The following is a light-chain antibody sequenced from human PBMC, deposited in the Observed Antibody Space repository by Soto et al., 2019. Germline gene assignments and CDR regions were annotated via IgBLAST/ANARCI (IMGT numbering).Light chain of an antibody. CDR3: QQYGSSFSFT. V-gene: IGKV3-20*01. Sequence: EIVLTQSPGALSLSPGERATLSCRASQSVSSSYLGWYQQKPGQAPRLLIYGASGRATGIPDRFSGSGSGKDFALTISRLEPEDFAVYYCQQYGSSFSFTFGPGTKVDIK. CDR2: GAS. J-gene: IGKJ3*01. CDR1: QSVSSSY.